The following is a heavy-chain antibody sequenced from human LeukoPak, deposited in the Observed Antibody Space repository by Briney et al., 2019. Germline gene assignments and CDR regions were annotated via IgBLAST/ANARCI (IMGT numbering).Heavy chain of an antibody. D-gene: IGHD3-16*01. J-gene: IGHJ4*02. Sequence: SETLSLTCTVSDDSVSSYYWSWICQPPGKGLEWIGCIYDGGRTTYNASLISRVIISVDTSKNQFSLKLTSVTPADTAVYYCARGGGTLDNWGQGTLVTVSS. V-gene: IGHV4-59*02. CDR1: DDSVSSYY. CDR2: IYDGGRT. CDR3: ARGGGTLDN.